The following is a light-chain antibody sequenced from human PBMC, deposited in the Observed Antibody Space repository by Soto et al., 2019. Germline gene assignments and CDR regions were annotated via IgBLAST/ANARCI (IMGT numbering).Light chain of an antibody. V-gene: IGKV3-15*01. J-gene: IGKJ1*01. CDR1: QSVGRN. Sequence: EIVMTQSPSTLSVFPGEGATLSCRATQSVGRNVAWYQQKRGQAPRLLIYVASTRATGVPARFSGSGSGTEFTLTVSNLQSEDFAVYFCQQYNLWPPGTFGQGTKVEV. CDR3: QQYNLWPPGT. CDR2: VAS.